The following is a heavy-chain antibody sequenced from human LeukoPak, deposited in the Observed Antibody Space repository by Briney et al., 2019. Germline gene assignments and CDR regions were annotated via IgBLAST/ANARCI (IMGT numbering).Heavy chain of an antibody. J-gene: IGHJ4*02. Sequence: PGGSLRLSCAASGFTFSSYAMSWVRQAPGKGLEWVSSISSSSSYIYYADSVKGRFTISRDNAKNALYLQMNSLRAEDTAVFYCARELSGSISRHFDYWGQGTLVTVSS. CDR3: ARELSGSISRHFDY. D-gene: IGHD2-15*01. CDR1: GFTFSSYA. V-gene: IGHV3-21*01. CDR2: ISSSSSYI.